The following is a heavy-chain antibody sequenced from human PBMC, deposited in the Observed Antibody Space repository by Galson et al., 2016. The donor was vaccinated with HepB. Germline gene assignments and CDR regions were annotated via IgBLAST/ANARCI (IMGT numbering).Heavy chain of an antibody. CDR2: IWYDGSNK. Sequence: SLRLSCAASGFTFSSYGIHWVRQAPGKGLEWVAVIWYDGSNKYYADSVKGRFTISRDNAKNTLYLQMNSLGAEDTAVYYCRIGTAGIDYWGQGTLVTVSS. D-gene: IGHD6-13*01. CDR1: GFTFSSYG. CDR3: RIGTAGIDY. V-gene: IGHV3-33*03. J-gene: IGHJ4*02.